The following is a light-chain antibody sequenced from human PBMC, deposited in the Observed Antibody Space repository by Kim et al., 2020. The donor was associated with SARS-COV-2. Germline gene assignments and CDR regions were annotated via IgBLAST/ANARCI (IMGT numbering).Light chain of an antibody. CDR3: QQRSNWPLT. J-gene: IGKJ4*01. CDR1: QSVSSY. CDR2: DVS. V-gene: IGKV3-11*01. Sequence: LSPGERATLSCRASQSVSSYLAWYQQKPGQAPRLLIYDVSSRATGIPARFSGSGSGTDFTLTISSLEPEDFAVYYCQQRSNWPLTFGGGTKVDIK.